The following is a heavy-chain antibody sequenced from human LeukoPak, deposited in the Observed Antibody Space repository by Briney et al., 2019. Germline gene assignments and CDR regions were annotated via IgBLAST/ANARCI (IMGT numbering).Heavy chain of an antibody. Sequence: GGSLRLSCAASGFVFSNYAMNWVRQAPGKGLEWVSTITVDGGDTNYADSVKGRFTISRDNSKNTLYLQMNSLRVEDTAVYYCARDLSTRYTYDFWGQGTLVTVSS. V-gene: IGHV3-23*01. J-gene: IGHJ4*02. CDR3: ARDLSTRYTYDF. D-gene: IGHD3-16*02. CDR1: GFVFSNYA. CDR2: ITVDGGDT.